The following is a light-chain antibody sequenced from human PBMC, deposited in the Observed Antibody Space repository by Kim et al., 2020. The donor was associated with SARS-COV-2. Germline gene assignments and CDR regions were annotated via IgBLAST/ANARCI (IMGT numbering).Light chain of an antibody. V-gene: IGLV3-19*01. CDR1: SLRSYY. CDR2: GKN. CDR3: NSRASNDNVV. Sequence: SSELTQDPAVSVALGQTVRITCQGDSLRSYYATWYQQKPGQAPILVIYGKNNRPSGIPDRFSVSSSGNTASLTITGTQAGDEADYYCNSRASNDNVVFGG. J-gene: IGLJ2*01.